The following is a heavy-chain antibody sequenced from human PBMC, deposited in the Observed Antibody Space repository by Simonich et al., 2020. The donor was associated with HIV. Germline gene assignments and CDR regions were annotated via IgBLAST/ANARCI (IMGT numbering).Heavy chain of an antibody. CDR2: INHSGRT. D-gene: IGHD1-7*01. CDR1: GGSFSGYY. V-gene: IGHV4-34*01. J-gene: IGHJ4*02. CDR3: ARRGITGSTGYFDY. Sequence: QVQLQQWGAGLLKPSETLSLTCAVYGGSFSGYYWSWIRQPPGKGLEWIGEINHSGRTNSNPSLKSRVTISVDTSKNQFSLKLSSVTAADTAVYYCARRGITGSTGYFDYWGQGTLVTVSS.